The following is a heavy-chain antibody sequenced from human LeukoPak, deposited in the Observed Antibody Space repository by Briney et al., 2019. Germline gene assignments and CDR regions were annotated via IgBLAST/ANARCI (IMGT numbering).Heavy chain of an antibody. Sequence: ASVKVSCKASGGTFSSYAISWVRQAPGQGLEWMGGIIPIFGTANYAQKFQGRVTMTEDTSTDTAYMELSSLRSEDTAVYYCATFDKLTIFGVVRYYYYYMDVWGKGTTVTVSS. CDR2: IIPIFGTA. V-gene: IGHV1-69*06. J-gene: IGHJ6*03. D-gene: IGHD3-3*01. CDR1: GGTFSSYA. CDR3: ATFDKLTIFGVVRYYYYYMDV.